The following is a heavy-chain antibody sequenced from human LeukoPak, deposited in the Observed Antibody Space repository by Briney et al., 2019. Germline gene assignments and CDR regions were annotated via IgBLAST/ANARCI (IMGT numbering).Heavy chain of an antibody. CDR1: GGSFSGYY. Sequence: PSETLSLTCAVYGGSFSGYYWSWIRQPPGKGLEWIGEINHSGSTNYNPSLKSRVTISVDTSKNQFSLKLSSVTAADTAVYYCARGGLYGDAFDIWGQGTMVTVSS. V-gene: IGHV4-34*01. D-gene: IGHD2/OR15-2a*01. J-gene: IGHJ3*02. CDR2: INHSGST. CDR3: ARGGLYGDAFDI.